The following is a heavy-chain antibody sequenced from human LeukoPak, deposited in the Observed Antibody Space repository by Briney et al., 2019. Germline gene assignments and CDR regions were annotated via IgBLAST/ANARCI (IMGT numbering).Heavy chain of an antibody. V-gene: IGHV3-7*01. CDR1: GFTFSSYW. D-gene: IGHD2-2*01. Sequence: PGGSLRLSCAASGFTFSSYWMSWVRQAPGKGLEWVANIKQDGSEKYYVDSVKGRFTISRDNAKNSLYLQMNSLRAEDTAVYYCAKSTYCSSTSCYPYYFDYWGQGTLVTVSS. J-gene: IGHJ4*02. CDR2: IKQDGSEK. CDR3: AKSTYCSSTSCYPYYFDY.